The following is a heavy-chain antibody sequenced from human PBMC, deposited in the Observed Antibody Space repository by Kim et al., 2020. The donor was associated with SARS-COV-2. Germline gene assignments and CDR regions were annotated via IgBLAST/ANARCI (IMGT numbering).Heavy chain of an antibody. V-gene: IGHV4-59*01. D-gene: IGHD2-2*03. CDR2: IYYSGST. J-gene: IGHJ6*02. Sequence: SETLSLTCTVSGGSISSYYWSWIRQPPGKGLEWIGYIYYSGSTNYNPSLKSRVTISVDTSKNQFSLKLSSVTAADTAVYYCARALDGYGMDVWGQGTTVTVSS. CDR1: GGSISSYY. CDR3: ARALDGYGMDV.